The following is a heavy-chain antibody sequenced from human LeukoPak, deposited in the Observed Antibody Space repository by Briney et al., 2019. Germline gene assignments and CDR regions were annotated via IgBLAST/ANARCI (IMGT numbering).Heavy chain of an antibody. CDR2: INPRGGST. D-gene: IGHD3-22*01. CDR3: ARDTANYYYDSSGYYFDY. Sequence: WASVKVSCKASGYTFTSYYMHWVRQAPGQGLEWMGIINPRGGSTSYAQKFQGRVTMTRDTSTSTVYMELSSLRSEDTAVYYCARDTANYYYDSSGYYFDYWGQGTLVTVSS. V-gene: IGHV1-46*01. J-gene: IGHJ4*02. CDR1: GYTFTSYY.